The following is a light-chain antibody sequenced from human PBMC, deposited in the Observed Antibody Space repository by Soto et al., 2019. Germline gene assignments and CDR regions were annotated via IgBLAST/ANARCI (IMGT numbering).Light chain of an antibody. CDR2: EAS. Sequence: EIVLTQPPATLSLSPGERATLSCRASQSVRSSLAWYQQKPGQPPRLLIYEASNRATGIPARFSGSGSGTDFTLTIRSLEPEDFAVYYCQQRSNWWTFGQGTKVEIK. J-gene: IGKJ1*01. V-gene: IGKV3-11*01. CDR3: QQRSNWWT. CDR1: QSVRSS.